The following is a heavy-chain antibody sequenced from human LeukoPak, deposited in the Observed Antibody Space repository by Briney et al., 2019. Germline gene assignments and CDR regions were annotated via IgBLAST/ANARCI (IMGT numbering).Heavy chain of an antibody. CDR2: IYYSGIT. Sequence: PSETLSLTATVSGGSISSYYWSWIRQPPGKGLEWIGYIYYSGITNYNPSLKSRVTISVDTSKNQFSLKLSSVTAADTAVYYCARGGSGSYSGYWGQGTLVTVSS. D-gene: IGHD1-26*01. CDR1: GGSISSYY. V-gene: IGHV4-59*01. J-gene: IGHJ4*02. CDR3: ARGGSGSYSGY.